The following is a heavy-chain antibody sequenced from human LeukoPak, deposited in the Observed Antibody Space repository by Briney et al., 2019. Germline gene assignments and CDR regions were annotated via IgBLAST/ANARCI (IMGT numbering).Heavy chain of an antibody. Sequence: PGGSLRLSCAASGFIFSNYGMHWVRQAPGKGLEWVAFIRYDGNNKYHADSVKGRFTISRDNSKNTLYLQMNSLRAEDTAVYYCASLRSSGWLPEPDHWGQGTLVTVSS. J-gene: IGHJ4*02. V-gene: IGHV3-30*02. CDR2: IRYDGNNK. CDR1: GFIFSNYG. CDR3: ASLRSSGWLPEPDH. D-gene: IGHD6-19*01.